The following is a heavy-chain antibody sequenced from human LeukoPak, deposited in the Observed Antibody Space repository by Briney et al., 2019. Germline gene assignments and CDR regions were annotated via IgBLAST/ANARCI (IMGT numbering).Heavy chain of an antibody. CDR2: ISGSGGST. D-gene: IGHD2-2*01. Sequence: GGSLRLSCAASGFTFSSYAMSWVRQAPGKGLEWVSAISGSGGSTYYADSVKGRFTISRDNSKNTLYLQMNSLRAEDTAVYYCAKDGPPRYCSSTSCSFFDYWGQGTLVTVSS. CDR1: GFTFSSYA. J-gene: IGHJ4*02. CDR3: AKDGPPRYCSSTSCSFFDY. V-gene: IGHV3-23*01.